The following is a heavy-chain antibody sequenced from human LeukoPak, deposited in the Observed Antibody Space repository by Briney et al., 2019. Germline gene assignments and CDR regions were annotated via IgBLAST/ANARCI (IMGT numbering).Heavy chain of an antibody. CDR3: AHSKSARYPLYFQN. Sequence: ESGPTLVKPTQTLTLTCTFSGFSLSTSGVSVGWIRQPPGKALEWLALIYWGDDKRYSPSLKSNLTITKDTSKNQVVLTMTNMDPVDTATYYCAHSKSARYPLYFQNWGQGTLVTVSS. V-gene: IGHV2-5*02. CDR2: IYWGDDK. J-gene: IGHJ1*01. CDR1: GFSLSTSGVS. D-gene: IGHD1-26*01.